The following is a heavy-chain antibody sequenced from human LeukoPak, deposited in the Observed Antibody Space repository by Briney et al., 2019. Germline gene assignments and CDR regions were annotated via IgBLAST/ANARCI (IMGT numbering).Heavy chain of an antibody. J-gene: IGHJ4*02. Sequence: GGSLRLSCAASGFTFSSYAMSWVRQAPGKGLEWVSAISGSGGSTYYADSVKGRFIISRDNSKNTLYLQMNSLRAEDTAVYYCAKDGGVTSEYYFDYWGQGTLVTVSS. V-gene: IGHV3-23*01. D-gene: IGHD3-16*01. CDR3: AKDGGVTSEYYFDY. CDR1: GFTFSSYA. CDR2: ISGSGGST.